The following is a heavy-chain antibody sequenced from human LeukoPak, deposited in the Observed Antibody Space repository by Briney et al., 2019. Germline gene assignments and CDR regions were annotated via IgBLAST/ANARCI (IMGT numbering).Heavy chain of an antibody. D-gene: IGHD1-1*01. CDR3: ARQPEGTWFDP. Sequence: GESLKISRKGPGYSFTSNWISWVRQMPGKGLEWMGRIDPSDSYTNYSPSFQGHVTISADKSISTAYLQWSSLKASDTAMYYCARQPEGTWFDPWGQGTLVTVSS. V-gene: IGHV5-10-1*01. CDR2: IDPSDSYT. CDR1: GYSFTSNW. J-gene: IGHJ5*02.